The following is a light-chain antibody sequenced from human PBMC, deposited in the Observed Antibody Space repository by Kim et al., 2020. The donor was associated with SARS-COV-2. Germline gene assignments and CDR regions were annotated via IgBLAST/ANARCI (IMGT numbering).Light chain of an antibody. CDR1: SSDIGSET. J-gene: IGLJ2*01. V-gene: IGLV1-44*01. Sequence: QSVLTQPPSASGTPGQRVTISCSGSSSDIGSETVNWYQQLPGTAPKLLIYSNDQRPSGVPDRFSGSKSGTSASLAISGLQSEDEADYYCAAWDASVNGVVFGGGTKLTVL. CDR3: AAWDASVNGVV. CDR2: SND.